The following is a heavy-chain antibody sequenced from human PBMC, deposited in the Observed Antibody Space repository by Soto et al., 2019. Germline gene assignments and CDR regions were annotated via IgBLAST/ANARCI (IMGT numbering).Heavy chain of an antibody. CDR2: IIPIFGTA. CDR1: GGTFSSYA. CDR3: ATSPDTIFGVVRYYYGMDV. D-gene: IGHD3-3*01. Sequence: GASVKVSCEASGGTFSSYAISWVRQAPGQGLEWMGEIIPIFGTANYAQKFQGRVTITADESTSTAYMELSSLRSEDTAVYYCATSPDTIFGVVRYYYGMDVWGQGTTVTVSS. V-gene: IGHV1-69*13. J-gene: IGHJ6*02.